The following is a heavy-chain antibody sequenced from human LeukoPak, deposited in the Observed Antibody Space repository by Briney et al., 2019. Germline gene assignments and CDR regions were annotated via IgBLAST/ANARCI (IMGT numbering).Heavy chain of an antibody. D-gene: IGHD3-22*01. V-gene: IGHV1-46*01. CDR2: INPSGGST. CDR3: ARGHYDSSGYYLYYYYYMDV. CDR1: GYTFTSYY. Sequence: GASVKVSCKASGYTFTSYYMHWVRQAPGQGLEWMGIINPSGGSTSYAQKFQGRVTMTRDMSTSTVYMELSSLRSEGTAVYYCARGHYDSSGYYLYYYYYMDVWGKGTTVTVSS. J-gene: IGHJ6*03.